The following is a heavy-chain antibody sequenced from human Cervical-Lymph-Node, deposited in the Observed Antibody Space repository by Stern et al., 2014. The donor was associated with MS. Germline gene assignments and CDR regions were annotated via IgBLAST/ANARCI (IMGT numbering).Heavy chain of an antibody. J-gene: IGHJ6*02. V-gene: IGHV3-30-3*01. Sequence: VQLVESGGGVVQPGRSLRLSCAASGFTFSYYAMHWVRQAPGKGLEWVAVISYDGSNKYYADSVKGRFTISRDNAKNTLYLQMNSMRAEDTAVYYCARELYYDYVWGSYRSHYYYGMDVWGQGTTVTVSS. D-gene: IGHD3-16*02. CDR2: ISYDGSNK. CDR3: ARELYYDYVWGSYRSHYYYGMDV. CDR1: GFTFSYYA.